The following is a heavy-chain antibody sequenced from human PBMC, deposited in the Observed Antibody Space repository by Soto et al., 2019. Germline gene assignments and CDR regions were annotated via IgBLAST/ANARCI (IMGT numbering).Heavy chain of an antibody. D-gene: IGHD1-1*01. Sequence: PSETLSLICTVSGASISGFYWSWIRKSAGKGLEWIGRIYATGTTDYNPSLKSRVMMSVDTSKKQFSLKLRSVTAADTAVYYCVRDGTKTLRDWFDPWGHGISVTVSS. CDR1: GASISGFY. V-gene: IGHV4-4*07. J-gene: IGHJ5*02. CDR2: IYATGTT. CDR3: VRDGTKTLRDWFDP.